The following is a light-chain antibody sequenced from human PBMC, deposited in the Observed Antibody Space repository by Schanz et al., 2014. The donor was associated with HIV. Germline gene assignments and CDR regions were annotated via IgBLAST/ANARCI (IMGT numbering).Light chain of an antibody. J-gene: IGLJ2*01. CDR1: TSDIGGYNY. Sequence: QSALTQPPSASGSPGQLVTISCTGTTSDIGGYNYVSWYQQHPDKAPQLLIYEVNMRPSGVPDRFSGSKSGNTASLTVSGLQAEDEADYYCVSYTGTNNPVFGGGTKVTVL. CDR2: EVN. CDR3: VSYTGTNNPV. V-gene: IGLV2-8*01.